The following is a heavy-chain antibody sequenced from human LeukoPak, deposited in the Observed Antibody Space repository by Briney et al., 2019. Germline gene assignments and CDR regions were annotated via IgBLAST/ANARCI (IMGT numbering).Heavy chain of an antibody. CDR2: ISYDGSNK. D-gene: IGHD6-13*01. CDR3: ARPTSKYSNSLGFDP. Sequence: PGRSLRLSCAASGFTFSSYAMHWVRQAPGKGLEWVAVISYDGSNKYYADSVKGRFTISRDNSKNTLYLQMNSLRAEDTAVYYCARPTSKYSNSLGFDPWGQGTLVTVSS. CDR1: GFTFSSYA. V-gene: IGHV3-30*04. J-gene: IGHJ5*02.